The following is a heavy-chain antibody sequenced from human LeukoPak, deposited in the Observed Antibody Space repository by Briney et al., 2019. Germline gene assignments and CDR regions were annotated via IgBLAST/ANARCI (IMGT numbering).Heavy chain of an antibody. V-gene: IGHV3-30*02. CDR2: IRHDGSKK. Sequence: GGSLRLSCAASGFRFSGYGIHWVRQAPGKGLEWVTFIRHDGSKKDYADFVKGRFTISRDNSKNTLYLQMNSLRAEDTAVYYCAKDLEYSSGWYGFDYWGQGTLVTVSS. CDR1: GFRFSGYG. D-gene: IGHD6-19*01. CDR3: AKDLEYSSGWYGFDY. J-gene: IGHJ4*02.